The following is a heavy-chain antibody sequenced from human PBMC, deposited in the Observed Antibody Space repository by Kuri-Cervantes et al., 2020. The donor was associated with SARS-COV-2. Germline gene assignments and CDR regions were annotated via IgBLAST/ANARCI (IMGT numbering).Heavy chain of an antibody. V-gene: IGHV3-30*18. J-gene: IGHJ3*02. CDR2: ISYDGSNK. D-gene: IGHD3-22*01. CDR3: AKDRTRNTYYYDSSGYYYGGFDAFDI. CDR1: GFTFSSYG. Sequence: GESLKISCAASGFTFSSYGMHWVRQAPGKGLEWVAVISYDGSNKYYADSVKGRFTISRDNSKNTLYLQMNSLRAEDTAVYYCAKDRTRNTYYYDSSGYYYGGFDAFDIWGQGIMVTVSS.